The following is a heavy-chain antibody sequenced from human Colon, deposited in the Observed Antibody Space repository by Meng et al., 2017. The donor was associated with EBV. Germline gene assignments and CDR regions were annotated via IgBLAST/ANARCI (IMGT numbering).Heavy chain of an antibody. J-gene: IGHJ4*02. CDR1: GCSVSSGGYY. CDR3: ARVSSGWDYFDY. Sequence: VPLQGSGPGLVKPSQTLSLTGTVSGCSVSSGGYYWTWIRQHPGKGLEWFGHIYYSGSTFYNPSLKRRVIISIDTSKNQFSLNLRSVTAADTAVYYCARVSSGWDYFDYWGQGTLVTVSS. V-gene: IGHV4-31*03. D-gene: IGHD6-19*01. CDR2: IYYSGST.